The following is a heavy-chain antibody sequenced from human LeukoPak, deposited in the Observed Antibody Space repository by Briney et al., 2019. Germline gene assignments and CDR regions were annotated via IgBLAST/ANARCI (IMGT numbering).Heavy chain of an antibody. CDR1: GFTFSDSI. V-gene: IGHV3-73*01. Sequence: PGGSLKPSCAASGFTFSDSIIHWVRQTSGKGLEWVGHIRSKASNYATTYAASVKGRFTISRDDSKNTAFLQMNRLITEDTAGYYCTRHERDCSGGRCSDYWGQGTPVTVSS. D-gene: IGHD2-15*01. CDR3: TRHERDCSGGRCSDY. J-gene: IGHJ4*02. CDR2: IRSKASNYAT.